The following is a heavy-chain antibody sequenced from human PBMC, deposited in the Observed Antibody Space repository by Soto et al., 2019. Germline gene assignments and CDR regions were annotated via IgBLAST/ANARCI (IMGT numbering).Heavy chain of an antibody. Sequence: GGSLRLSCAASGFTFSSYAMSWVRQAPGKGLEWVSAISGSGGSTYYADSVNGRFTISRDNSKNTLYLQMNSLRAEDTAVYYCAKADSSSKYTMIVVVTFDYWGQGTLVTSPQ. CDR2: ISGSGGST. CDR3: AKADSSSKYTMIVVVTFDY. J-gene: IGHJ4*02. CDR1: GFTFSSYA. V-gene: IGHV3-23*01. D-gene: IGHD3-22*01.